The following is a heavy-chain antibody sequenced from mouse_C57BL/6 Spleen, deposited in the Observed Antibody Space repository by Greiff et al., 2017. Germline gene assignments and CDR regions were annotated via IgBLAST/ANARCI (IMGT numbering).Heavy chain of an antibody. CDR2: IYWDDDK. D-gene: IGHD1-1*01. V-gene: IGHV8-12*01. CDR3: ARRYYGSSYGYFDY. J-gene: IGHJ2*01. CDR1: GFSLSTSGMG. Sequence: QVTLKESGPGLLQSSQTLSLTCSFSGFSLSTSGMGVSWIRQPSGKGLEWLAYIYWDDDKRYNPSLKSRLTISKDTSRNQVFLMLTSVDTADTATYYCARRYYGSSYGYFDYWGQGTTLTVSS.